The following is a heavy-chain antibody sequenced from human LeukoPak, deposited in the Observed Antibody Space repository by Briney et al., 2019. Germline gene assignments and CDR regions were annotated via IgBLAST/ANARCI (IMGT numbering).Heavy chain of an antibody. J-gene: IGHJ2*01. CDR2: IKSKTDGGTT. CDR3: TTFYGDYSWYFDL. D-gene: IGHD4-17*01. CDR1: GFTFSNAW. Sequence: GGSLRLSCAASGFTFSNAWMSWVRQAPGKGLEWVGRIKSKTDGGTTDYAAPVKGRFTISRDDSKNTLYLQMNSLKTEDTAVYYCTTFYGDYSWYFDLWGRGALVTVSS. V-gene: IGHV3-15*01.